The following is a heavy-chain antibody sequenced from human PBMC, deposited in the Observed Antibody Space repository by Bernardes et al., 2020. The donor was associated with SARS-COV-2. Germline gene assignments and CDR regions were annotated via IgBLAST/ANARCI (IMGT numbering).Heavy chain of an antibody. Sequence: PLSLTRTVSGVSISSGDYYWSWIGQPPGKGLEGIGCFYYSGDTNYIPSLQSRVTISIDTSMNQFSLKLTSVTAADTDVYYCARGITMIRVSDAFDIWGQGIMVTVSS. CDR2: FYYSGDT. CDR3: ARGITMIRVSDAFDI. J-gene: IGHJ3*02. V-gene: IGHV4-61*08. CDR1: GVSISSGDYY. D-gene: IGHD3-10*01.